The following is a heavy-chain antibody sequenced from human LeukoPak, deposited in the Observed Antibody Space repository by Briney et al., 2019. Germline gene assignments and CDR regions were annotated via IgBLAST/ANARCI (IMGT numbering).Heavy chain of an antibody. CDR2: IYYSGST. Sequence: SQTLSLTCTVSGGSISSGGYYWSWIRQHPGKGLEWIGYIYYSGSTYYHPSLKSRVTISVDTSKKHFSLELNSVTAADTAIYYCATYYDRSGYKLDYWGQGTLVTVSS. CDR3: ATYYDRSGYKLDY. CDR1: GGSISSGGYY. D-gene: IGHD3-22*01. V-gene: IGHV4-31*03. J-gene: IGHJ4*02.